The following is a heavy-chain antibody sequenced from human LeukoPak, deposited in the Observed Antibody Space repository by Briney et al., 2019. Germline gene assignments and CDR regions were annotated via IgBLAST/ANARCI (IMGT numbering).Heavy chain of an antibody. D-gene: IGHD3-10*01. Sequence: ASVKVSCKASGYTFTSYGISWVRQAPGQGLEWMGWISAYNGKTNYAQKLQGRVTMTTDTFTSTAYMELRSLRSDDTAVYYCAIREYDYYYYGMDVWGQGTTVTVSS. J-gene: IGHJ6*02. CDR1: GYTFTSYG. CDR3: AIREYDYYYYGMDV. V-gene: IGHV1-18*01. CDR2: ISAYNGKT.